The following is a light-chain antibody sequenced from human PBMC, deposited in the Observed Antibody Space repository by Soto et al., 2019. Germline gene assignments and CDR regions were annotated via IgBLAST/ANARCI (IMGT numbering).Light chain of an antibody. CDR2: DAS. J-gene: IGKJ1*01. Sequence: DIQMTQSPSTLSASVGDRVTITCRASQSISSWLAWYQQKPGKAPKLLIYDASSLESGVPSRFSGRGSGTEFTLTISSLQPDYFATYYCQQYNSYWTLGQGTKVDIK. CDR1: QSISSW. CDR3: QQYNSYWT. V-gene: IGKV1-5*01.